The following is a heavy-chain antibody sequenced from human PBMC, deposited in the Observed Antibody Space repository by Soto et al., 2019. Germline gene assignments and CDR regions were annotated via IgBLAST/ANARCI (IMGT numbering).Heavy chain of an antibody. CDR1: GYIFSDYG. CDR2: ISGYSGNA. J-gene: IGHJ4*02. V-gene: IGHV1-18*04. CDR3: AKRTSGTTWGESDY. Sequence: QVQVMQSGAEVKKPGDLVKVSCKTSGYIFSDYGINWVRQAPGQGLEWMGWISGYSGNANLAQKFQGRVTMTTDKSTRTAYMELRRLRSDDTAVYYCAKRTSGTTWGESDYWGQGTLVTVSS. D-gene: IGHD4-17*01.